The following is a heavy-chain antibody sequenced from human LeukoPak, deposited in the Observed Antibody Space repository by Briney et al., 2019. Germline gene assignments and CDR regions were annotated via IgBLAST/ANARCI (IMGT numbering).Heavy chain of an antibody. J-gene: IGHJ4*02. D-gene: IGHD1-1*01. CDR2: IIPIFGTA. CDR3: ARVLSGTEIDY. CDR1: GGTFSSYA. Sequence: ASVKVSCKGSGGTFSSYAISCVRQAPGQGLEWMGGIIPIFGTANYAQKFQGRVTITADESTSTAYMELSSLRSEDTAVYYCARVLSGTEIDYWGQGTLVTVSS. V-gene: IGHV1-69*13.